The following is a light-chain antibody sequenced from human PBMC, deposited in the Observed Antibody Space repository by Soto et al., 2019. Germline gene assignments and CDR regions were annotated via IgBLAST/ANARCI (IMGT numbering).Light chain of an antibody. CDR3: QQYNNWPFT. CDR1: QSVSSY. CDR2: DAS. J-gene: IGKJ5*01. V-gene: IGKV3-11*01. Sequence: EILLTQSPATLSLSPGERATLSCRASQSVSSYLAWYQQKPGQAPRLLIYDASNRATGIPARFSGSGSGTEFTLTISSLQSEDFAVYYCQQYNNWPFTFGQGTRLEIK.